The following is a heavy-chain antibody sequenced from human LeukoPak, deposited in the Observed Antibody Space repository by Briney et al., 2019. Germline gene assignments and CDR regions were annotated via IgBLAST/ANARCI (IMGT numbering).Heavy chain of an antibody. CDR3: ARSGYSGYEDAFDI. CDR2: IYTSGST. CDR1: GGSISSYY. Sequence: ASETLSLTCTVSGGSISSYYWSWIRQPAGKGLEWIGRIYTSGSTNYNPSLKSRVTMSVDTSKSQFSLKLSSVTAADTAVYYCARSGYSGYEDAFDIWGQGTMVTVSS. J-gene: IGHJ3*02. D-gene: IGHD5-12*01. V-gene: IGHV4-4*07.